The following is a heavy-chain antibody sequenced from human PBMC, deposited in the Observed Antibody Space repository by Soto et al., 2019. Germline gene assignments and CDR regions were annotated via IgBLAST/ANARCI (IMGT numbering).Heavy chain of an antibody. CDR2: INHSGST. CDR1: GGSFSGYY. Sequence: LSLTCAVYGGSFSGYYWSWIRQPPGKGLEWIGEINHSGSTIYNPSLKSRVTISVDTSKNQFSLKLSSVTAADTAVYYCARLSYDFWSGYYTVFDYWGQG. CDR3: ARLSYDFWSGYYTVFDY. V-gene: IGHV4-34*01. D-gene: IGHD3-3*01. J-gene: IGHJ4*02.